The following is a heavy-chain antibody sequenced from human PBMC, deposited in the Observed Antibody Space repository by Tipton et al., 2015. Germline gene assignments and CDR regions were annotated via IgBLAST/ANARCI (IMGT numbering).Heavy chain of an antibody. D-gene: IGHD2-15*01. V-gene: IGHV4-61*01. J-gene: IGHJ5*02. Sequence: TLSLTCTVSGASVSSGSYFWTWIRQPPGKGLEWFGHIYYSGSTNYNPSLKSRVTMSVDTSKNQFSLKLTSVTAADTAVYYCARGGNNWFDPWGQGTLVTVSS. CDR2: IYYSGST. CDR1: GASVSSGSYF. CDR3: ARGGNNWFDP.